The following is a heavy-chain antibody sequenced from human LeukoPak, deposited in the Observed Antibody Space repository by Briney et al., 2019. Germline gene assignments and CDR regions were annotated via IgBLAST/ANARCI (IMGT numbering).Heavy chain of an antibody. CDR3: ARAGNSRGDY. CDR2: ISRDGGST. J-gene: IGHJ4*02. D-gene: IGHD4-23*01. V-gene: IGHV3-74*01. Sequence: GGSLTLSCAASGFTFSDYWIHWVRQAPGKVLVWVSRISRDGGSTSYADSVKGRFTISRDNDKSTLYLQMNSLRAEHTGVYYCARAGNSRGDYWGQEPLVTASS. CDR1: GFTFSDYW.